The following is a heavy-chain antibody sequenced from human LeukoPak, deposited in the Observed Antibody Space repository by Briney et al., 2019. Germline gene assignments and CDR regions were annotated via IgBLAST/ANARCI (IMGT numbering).Heavy chain of an antibody. V-gene: IGHV3-21*01. J-gene: IGHJ3*02. CDR1: GFTFSSYS. D-gene: IGHD3-22*01. Sequence: GGSLRLSCAASGFTFSSYSMNWVRQAPGKGLEWVSSISSSSSYIYYADSVKGRFTISRDNAKNSLYLQMNSLRAEDTAVYYCARGWGDYYDSSGGRPSPFDIWGQGTMVTVSS. CDR2: ISSSSSYI. CDR3: ARGWGDYYDSSGGRPSPFDI.